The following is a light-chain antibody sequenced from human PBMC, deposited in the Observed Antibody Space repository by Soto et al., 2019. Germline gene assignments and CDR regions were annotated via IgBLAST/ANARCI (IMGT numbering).Light chain of an antibody. J-gene: IGKJ1*01. CDR1: QTILTY. CDR2: AAS. Sequence: DIQMTQSPSSLSASVGDRVTITCRASQTILTYLNWYQQKPGKAPTLLIYAASSLQSGVPSRFSGGGSATDFTLTISSLQHEDFETYYCQQSFSTTWTFGHGTKVAIK. V-gene: IGKV1-39*01. CDR3: QQSFSTTWT.